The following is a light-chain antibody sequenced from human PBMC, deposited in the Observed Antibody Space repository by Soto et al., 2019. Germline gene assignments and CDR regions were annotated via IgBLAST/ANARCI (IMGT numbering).Light chain of an antibody. J-gene: IGLJ1*01. V-gene: IGLV2-23*02. CDR2: EVS. CDR1: SSDVGSYNL. Sequence: QSVLTQPASVSGSPGQSITISCTGTSSDVGSYNLVSWYQQHPGKAPKLMIYEVSKRPSGVSNRFSGSKSGNTASLTISGLQAEDEADYDCCSYAGSSTFEVFGTGTKVTVL. CDR3: CSYAGSSTFEV.